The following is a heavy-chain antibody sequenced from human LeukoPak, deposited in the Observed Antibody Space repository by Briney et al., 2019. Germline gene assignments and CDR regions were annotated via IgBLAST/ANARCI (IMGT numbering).Heavy chain of an antibody. CDR1: GGSFSGYY. CDR3: ARGSIRFLEWLYYFDY. J-gene: IGHJ4*02. CDR2: INHSGST. D-gene: IGHD3-3*01. V-gene: IGHV4-34*01. Sequence: SETLSLTCAVYGGSFSGYYWSWIRQPPGKGLEWIGEINHSGSTNYNPSLKSRVTILVDTSKNQFSLKLSSVTAADTAVYYCARGSIRFLEWLYYFDYWGQGTLVTVSS.